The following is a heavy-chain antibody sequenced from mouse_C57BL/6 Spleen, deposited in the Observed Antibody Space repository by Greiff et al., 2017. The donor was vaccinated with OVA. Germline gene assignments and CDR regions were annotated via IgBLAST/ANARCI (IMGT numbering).Heavy chain of an antibody. D-gene: IGHD1-1*01. J-gene: IGHJ1*03. CDR3: ARSEGTTVNWYFDV. V-gene: IGHV1-80*01. CDR1: GYAFSSYW. Sequence: QVQLQQSGAELVKPGASVKISCKASGYAFSSYWMNWVKQRPGKGLEWIGQIYPGDGDTNYNGKFKGKATLTADKSSSTAYMQLSSLTSEDSAVYFCARSEGTTVNWYFDVWGTGTTVTVSS. CDR2: IYPGDGDT.